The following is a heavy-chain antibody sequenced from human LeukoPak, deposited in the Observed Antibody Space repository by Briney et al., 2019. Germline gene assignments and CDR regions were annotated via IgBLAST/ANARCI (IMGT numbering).Heavy chain of an antibody. D-gene: IGHD5-12*01. CDR3: ARDASDSGYDINWFDP. J-gene: IGHJ5*02. V-gene: IGHV3-33*01. CDR2: IWYDGSNK. CDR1: GFTFSSYG. Sequence: GRSLRLSCAVSGFTFSSYGMHWVRQAPGKGLEWVAVIWYDGSNKYYADSVKGRFTISRDNSKNTLYLQMNSLRAEDTAVYYCARDASDSGYDINWFDPWGQGTLVTVSS.